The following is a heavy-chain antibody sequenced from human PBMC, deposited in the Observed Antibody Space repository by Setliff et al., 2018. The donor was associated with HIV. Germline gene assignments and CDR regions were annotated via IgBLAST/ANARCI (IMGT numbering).Heavy chain of an antibody. Sequence: PSETLSLTCTVSGGSISSGSYYWSWIRQPAGKGLEWIGRIYTSGDTNYNPSLKSRVTISVDTSKNQFSLKLRFVTAADTAMYYCARGLGFSSFWDDAFDIWGQGTMVTVSS. J-gene: IGHJ3*02. CDR3: ARGLGFSSFWDDAFDI. CDR1: GGSISSGSYY. CDR2: IYTSGDT. D-gene: IGHD6-13*01. V-gene: IGHV4-61*02.